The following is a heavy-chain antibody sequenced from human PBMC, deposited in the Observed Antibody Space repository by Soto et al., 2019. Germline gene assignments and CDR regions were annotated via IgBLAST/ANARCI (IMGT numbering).Heavy chain of an antibody. CDR3: ASSIGVAAAGIGVNYYMDV. Sequence: GGSLRLSCAASGFAFSGYGMHWVRQAPGKGLEWVAGIWHDGTNKQYADSVKGRFSISRDNSKNMLYLQMNSLRADDTAVYYCASSIGVAAAGIGVNYYMDVWGKGTTVTVSS. D-gene: IGHD6-13*01. CDR1: GFAFSGYG. CDR2: IWHDGTNK. V-gene: IGHV3-33*01. J-gene: IGHJ6*03.